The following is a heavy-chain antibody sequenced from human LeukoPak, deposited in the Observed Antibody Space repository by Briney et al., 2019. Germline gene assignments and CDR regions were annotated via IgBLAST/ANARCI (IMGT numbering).Heavy chain of an antibody. V-gene: IGHV3-30-3*01. D-gene: IGHD3-10*01. CDR2: ISSDGSNK. CDR1: GFTFSSFA. CDR3: ARDGSGTYSYYMDV. Sequence: PGGSLRLSCEASGFTFSSFAIHWVRQAPGKGLEWVAAISSDGSNKYYPDSVKGRFTISRDNSKNTLYLQVNSLSSEDTAVYYCARDGSGTYSYYMDVWGRGTTVTVSS. J-gene: IGHJ6*03.